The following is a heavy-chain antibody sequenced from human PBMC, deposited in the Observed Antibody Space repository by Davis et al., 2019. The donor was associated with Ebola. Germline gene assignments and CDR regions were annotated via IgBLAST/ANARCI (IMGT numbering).Heavy chain of an antibody. CDR2: IYYSGST. V-gene: IGHV4-59*01. Sequence: PSETLSLTCTVSGGSISSYYWSWIRQPPGKGLEWIGYIYYSGSTNYNPSLKSRVTISVDTSRNQFSLKLSSVTAADTAVYYCARAQQKAWFDPWGQGTLVTVSS. J-gene: IGHJ5*02. CDR3: ARAQQKAWFDP. D-gene: IGHD1/OR15-1a*01. CDR1: GGSISSYY.